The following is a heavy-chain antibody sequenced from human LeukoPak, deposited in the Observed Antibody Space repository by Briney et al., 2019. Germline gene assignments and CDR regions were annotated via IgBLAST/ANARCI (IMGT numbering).Heavy chain of an antibody. Sequence: PSETLSLTCGVYGGSFSGYYWSWIRQPPGKGLEWIGEINDSGRSNYKSSLKSRVTISEDTSKNQFSLKLSSVTAADTAVYYCARHLVRGVIPYYMDVWGKGTTVTVSS. V-gene: IGHV4-34*01. CDR3: ARHLVRGVIPYYMDV. CDR1: GGSFSGYY. D-gene: IGHD3-10*01. J-gene: IGHJ6*03. CDR2: INDSGRS.